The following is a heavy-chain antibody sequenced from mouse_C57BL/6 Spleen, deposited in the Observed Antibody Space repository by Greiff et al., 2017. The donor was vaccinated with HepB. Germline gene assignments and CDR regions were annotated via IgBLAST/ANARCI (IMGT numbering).Heavy chain of an antibody. J-gene: IGHJ2*01. CDR3: AREDGSSYGY. D-gene: IGHD1-1*01. CDR2: IYPSDSET. V-gene: IGHV1-61*01. CDR1: GYTFTSYW. Sequence: VQLQQPGAELVRPGSSVKLSCKASGYTFTSYWMDWVKQRPGQGLEWIGNIYPSDSETHYNQKFKDKATLTVDKSSSTAYMQLSSLTSEDSAVYYCAREDGSSYGYWGQGTTLTVSS.